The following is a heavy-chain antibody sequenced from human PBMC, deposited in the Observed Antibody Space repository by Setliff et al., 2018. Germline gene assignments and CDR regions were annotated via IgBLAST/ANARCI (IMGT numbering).Heavy chain of an antibody. CDR1: GFSLTTSGVG. J-gene: IGHJ4*02. V-gene: IGHV2-5*02. CDR3: VHRPGYCFTTTCWNFDY. CDR2: IFWDDDK. Sequence: SGPTLVNPTQTLTLDCTFSGFSLTTSGVGVGWVRQPPGKALEWLAIIFWDDDKRYSPSLKNRLTITKDSLKRQVVLTMTNVDPVDTAAYYCVHRPGYCFTTTCWNFDYWGQGALVTVSS. D-gene: IGHD2-15*01.